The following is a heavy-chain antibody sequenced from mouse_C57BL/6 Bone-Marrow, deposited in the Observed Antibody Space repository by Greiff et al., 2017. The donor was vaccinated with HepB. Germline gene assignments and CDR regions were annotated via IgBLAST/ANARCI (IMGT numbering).Heavy chain of an antibody. CDR1: GYTFTSYW. Sequence: QVQLQQPGAELVKPGASVKVSCKASGYTFTSYWMHWVKQRPGQGLEWIGRIHPSDSDTNYNQKFKGKATLTVDKSASTAYMQLSSLTSEDSAVYYCAIWLSGSSLFAYWGQGTLVTVSA. D-gene: IGHD1-1*01. CDR3: AIWLSGSSLFAY. J-gene: IGHJ3*01. CDR2: IHPSDSDT. V-gene: IGHV1-74*01.